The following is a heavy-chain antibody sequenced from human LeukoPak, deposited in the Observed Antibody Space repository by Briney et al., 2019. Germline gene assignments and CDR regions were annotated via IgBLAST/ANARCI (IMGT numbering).Heavy chain of an antibody. CDR3: VRDGRPLDY. CDR1: GFTLRSDW. D-gene: IGHD3/OR15-3a*01. J-gene: IGHJ4*02. CDR2: IKQDGGER. Sequence: SGGSLRLSCAASGFTLRSDWMTWVRQAPGKGLEWVANIKQDGGERYYVDSVRGRFTISRDNSKNSLYLQMNSLRAEDTAVYYCVRDGRPLDYWGQGTLVIVS. V-gene: IGHV3-7*01.